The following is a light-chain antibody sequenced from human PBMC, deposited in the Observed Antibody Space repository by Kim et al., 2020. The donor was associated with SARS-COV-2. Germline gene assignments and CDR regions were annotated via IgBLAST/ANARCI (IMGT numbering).Light chain of an antibody. CDR3: AAWDDSLIGAV. Sequence: QSVLSQPPSASGTPGQRVTISCSGGSSNLGSNTVDWYQQFPGTAPKLLIYDNNQRPSGVPDRFSGSKSGTSASLAISGLQSEDEADYYCAAWDDSLIGAVFGGGTQLTVL. CDR2: DNN. V-gene: IGLV1-44*01. J-gene: IGLJ3*02. CDR1: SSNLGSNT.